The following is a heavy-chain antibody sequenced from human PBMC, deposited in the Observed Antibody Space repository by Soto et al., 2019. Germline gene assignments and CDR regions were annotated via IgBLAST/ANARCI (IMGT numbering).Heavy chain of an antibody. V-gene: IGHV3-23*01. CDR1: GFTFSGYA. J-gene: IGHJ4*02. CDR3: ATLTTIWFGELETFDY. CDR2: ISDSGDST. D-gene: IGHD3-10*01. Sequence: EVQLLESGGGLVQPGGSLRLSCAASGFTFSGYAMNWVRQAPGKGLEWVSTISDSGDSTYYADSVKGRFAISRDNSKNTLYLQMNSLRAEDTAVYYCATLTTIWFGELETFDYWGQGTLVTVSS.